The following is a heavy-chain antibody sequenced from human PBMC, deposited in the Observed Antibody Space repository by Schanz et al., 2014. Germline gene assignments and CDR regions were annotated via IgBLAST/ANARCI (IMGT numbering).Heavy chain of an antibody. D-gene: IGHD5-12*01. Sequence: VRLVESGGGLVQPGGSLRLSCEASGFDFNSYSMNWVRQVPGKGLEWVAVIWSDGSGKYYADSVKGRFTISRDSPKNTLYLQMNSLRTEDTAVYYCASPSGYSDYGTYFDFWGQGTLVTVSS. CDR3: ASPSGYSDYGTYFDF. CDR2: IWSDGSGK. V-gene: IGHV3-33*08. CDR1: GFDFNSYS. J-gene: IGHJ4*02.